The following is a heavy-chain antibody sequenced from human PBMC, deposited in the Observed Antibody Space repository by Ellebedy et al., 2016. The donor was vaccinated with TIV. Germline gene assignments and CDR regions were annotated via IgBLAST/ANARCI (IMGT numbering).Heavy chain of an antibody. V-gene: IGHV3-15*01. CDR1: GFTFSNAW. CDR3: TTVYRYNYDSV. CDR2: NKSETDGGAA. J-gene: IGHJ4*02. D-gene: IGHD5-18*01. Sequence: GESLKISCAASGFTFSNAWMNWVRQAPGKGLEWVGRNKSETDGGAADYAAPVKGRFTISRDDSKNTLYLQMNSLKTEDTAVYFCTTVYRYNYDSVWGQGTLVTVSS.